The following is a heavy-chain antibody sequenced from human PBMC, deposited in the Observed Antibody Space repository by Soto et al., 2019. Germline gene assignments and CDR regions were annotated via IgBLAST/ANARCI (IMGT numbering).Heavy chain of an antibody. D-gene: IGHD1-26*01. J-gene: IGHJ6*02. CDR3: ASVYRENYFYAMDV. Sequence: QVQLVQSGAEVKMPGSSVRVSCKASGGSFSKYGISWVRQAPGQGLEWMGGIIPMFGIGNYAEKFLGRVTITADESTSTSHMELSSVSSEDTAVYFFASVYRENYFYAMDVWGQGTTVTVSS. V-gene: IGHV1-69*01. CDR1: GGSFSKYG. CDR2: IIPMFGIG.